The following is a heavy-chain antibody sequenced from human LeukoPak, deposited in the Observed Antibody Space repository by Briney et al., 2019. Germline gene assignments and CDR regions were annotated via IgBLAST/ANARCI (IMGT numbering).Heavy chain of an antibody. J-gene: IGHJ4*02. CDR1: GGSISSSDYY. CDR3: ARARRYYGSGSYGPSFLFDY. CDR2: IYYSGST. V-gene: IGHV4-39*01. D-gene: IGHD3-10*01. Sequence: SETLSLTCTVSGGSISSSDYYWGWIRQSPGKGLEWIGCIYYSGSTYYNPSLKSRITISGDTSKNQFSLKLSSVTAADTAVYYCARARRYYGSGSYGPSFLFDYWGQGTLVTVSS.